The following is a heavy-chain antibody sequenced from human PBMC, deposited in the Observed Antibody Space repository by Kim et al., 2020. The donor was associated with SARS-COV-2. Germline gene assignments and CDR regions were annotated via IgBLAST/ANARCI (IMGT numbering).Heavy chain of an antibody. Sequence: GGSLRLSCAASWFTVSSNYMSWVRQAPGKGLEWVSVIYSGGSTYYADSVKGRFTISRDNSKNTLYLQMNSLRAEDTAVYYCARPIVVVVAATPSPGWFDPWGQGTLVTVSS. CDR2: IYSGGST. CDR1: WFTVSSNY. CDR3: ARPIVVVVAATPSPGWFDP. D-gene: IGHD2-15*01. J-gene: IGHJ5*02. V-gene: IGHV3-53*01.